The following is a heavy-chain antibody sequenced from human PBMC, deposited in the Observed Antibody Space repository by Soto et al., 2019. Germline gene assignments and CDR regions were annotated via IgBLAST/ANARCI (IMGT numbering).Heavy chain of an antibody. V-gene: IGHV4-31*03. Sequence: SETLSLTCTVSGGSISSGGYYWSWIRQHPGKGLEWIGYIYYSGSTYYNPSLKSRVTISVDTSKNQFSLKLSSVTAADTAVYYCARDLRYYDFWSGYSPLNCFDPWGQGTLVTVSS. D-gene: IGHD3-3*01. CDR1: GGSISSGGYY. J-gene: IGHJ5*02. CDR3: ARDLRYYDFWSGYSPLNCFDP. CDR2: IYYSGST.